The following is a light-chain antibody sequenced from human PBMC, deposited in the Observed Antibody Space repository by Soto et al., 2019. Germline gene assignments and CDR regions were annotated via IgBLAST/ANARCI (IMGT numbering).Light chain of an antibody. CDR2: KAS. CDR3: QQYKSYLYT. Sequence: DIQMTQSPSTLAASVGDRVTITCRARQSVSSWLAWYQQKSGKAPRLLIYKASSLQSGVPSRFSGSGSGTEFTLTISSLQPDDSATYYCQQYKSYLYTFGQGTKLEIK. CDR1: QSVSSW. V-gene: IGKV1-5*03. J-gene: IGKJ2*01.